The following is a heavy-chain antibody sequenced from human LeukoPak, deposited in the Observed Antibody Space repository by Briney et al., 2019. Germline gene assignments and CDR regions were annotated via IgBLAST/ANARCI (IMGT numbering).Heavy chain of an antibody. Sequence: GGSLRLSCAASGFTVSSNYMSWVRQAPGKGLEWVSGINWNGGSTGYADSVKGRFTISRDNAKNSLYLQMNSLRAEDTALYYCARDLGSTTGTDPWGQGTLVTVSS. V-gene: IGHV3-20*04. D-gene: IGHD1-1*01. CDR3: ARDLGSTTGTDP. CDR1: GFTVSSNY. J-gene: IGHJ5*02. CDR2: INWNGGST.